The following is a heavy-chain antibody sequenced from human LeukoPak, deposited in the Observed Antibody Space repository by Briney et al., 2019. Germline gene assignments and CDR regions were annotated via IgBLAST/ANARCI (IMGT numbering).Heavy chain of an antibody. CDR2: ININTGNP. V-gene: IGHV7-4-1*02. J-gene: IGHJ4*02. CDR1: GYTFTSYG. Sequence: ASVKVSCKASGYTFTSYGMNWVRQAPGQGLEWMGWININTGNPTYAQDFTGRFVFSLDTSVSTAYLQISSLKAEDTAVYYCARGAVAGREYYFDYWGQGTLVTVSS. D-gene: IGHD6-19*01. CDR3: ARGAVAGREYYFDY.